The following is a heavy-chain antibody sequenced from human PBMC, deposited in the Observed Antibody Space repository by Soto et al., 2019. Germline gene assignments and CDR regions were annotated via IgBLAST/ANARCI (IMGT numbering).Heavy chain of an antibody. CDR3: AMTYDYYDSSGSQKPFDY. CDR1: GYTFTSYA. V-gene: IGHV1-3*01. D-gene: IGHD3-22*01. J-gene: IGHJ4*02. Sequence: ASVKVSCKASGYTFTSYAMHWVRQAPGQRLEWMGWINAGNGNTKYSQKFQGRVTITRDTSASTAYMELSSLRSEDTAVYYCAMTYDYYDSSGSQKPFDYWGQGTLVTVSS. CDR2: INAGNGNT.